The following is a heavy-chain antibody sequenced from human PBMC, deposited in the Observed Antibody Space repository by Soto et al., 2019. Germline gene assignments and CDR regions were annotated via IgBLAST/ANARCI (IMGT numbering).Heavy chain of an antibody. V-gene: IGHV2-5*02. Sequence: QITLKESGPPLVKPHKPSTLTSPSPGFPFNTPGVGLGGIRQPPGKPLEGLATIYWDVDKRYSPSLKSSPTTTXDXPKNQVVLTVPNMDPVDTATYFCAHRAVLCSGGTCYSHPFDSWGQGTLVTVSS. CDR1: GFPFNTPGVG. CDR3: AHRAVLCSGGTCYSHPFDS. J-gene: IGHJ4*02. D-gene: IGHD2-15*01. CDR2: IYWDVDK.